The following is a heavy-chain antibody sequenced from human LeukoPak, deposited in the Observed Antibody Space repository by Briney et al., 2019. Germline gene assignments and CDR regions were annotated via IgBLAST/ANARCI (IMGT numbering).Heavy chain of an antibody. CDR3: AKNYDPICGTYRWAFDS. CDR2: MTGRGDNT. CDR1: GFTLTNYA. D-gene: IGHD3-16*02. Sequence: GGSLRLSCAASGFTLTNYAMTWVRQVAGRGLEWVSSMTGRGDNTYYADSVKGRFTISRDTSKNTLYVQMNSLSAEDTAVYYCAKNYDPICGTYRWAFDSWGQGTVVTVSS. J-gene: IGHJ4*02. V-gene: IGHV3-23*01.